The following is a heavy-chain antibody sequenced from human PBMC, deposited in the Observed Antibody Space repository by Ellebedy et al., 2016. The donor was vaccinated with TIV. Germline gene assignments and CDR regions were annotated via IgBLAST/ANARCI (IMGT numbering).Heavy chain of an antibody. CDR3: AREDCSGGSCLPFDY. D-gene: IGHD2-15*01. V-gene: IGHV3-7*01. J-gene: IGHJ4*02. CDR1: GFTFSNYW. CDR2: IKPDGSEK. Sequence: GGSLRLSXAASGFTFSNYWMGWVRQAPGKGLKWVASIKPDGSEKYYVDSVKGRFTISRDNAKNSLFLQMNSLRAEDTAVFYCAREDCSGGSCLPFDYWGQGTLVTVSS.